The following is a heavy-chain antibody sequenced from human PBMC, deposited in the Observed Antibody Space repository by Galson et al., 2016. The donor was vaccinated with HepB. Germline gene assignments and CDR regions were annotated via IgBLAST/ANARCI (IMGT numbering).Heavy chain of an antibody. V-gene: IGHV1-69*06. Sequence: SVKVSCKASGGTFSNYVISWVRQAPGQGLEWMGGVITAFGTANYAQRFQGRVTITADKSKSTAFMDLSGLTSDDTAVYYCAASPPTGIPPPRFDPWGRGTLVTVSS. CDR2: VITAFGTA. CDR3: AASPPTGIPPPRFDP. CDR1: GGTFSNYV. J-gene: IGHJ5*02. D-gene: IGHD3-3*01.